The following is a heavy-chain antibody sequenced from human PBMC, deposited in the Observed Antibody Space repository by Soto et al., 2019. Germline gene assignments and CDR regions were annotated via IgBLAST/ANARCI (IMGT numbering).Heavy chain of an antibody. CDR3: ARQYCSDGVCYGAYYYGMDV. CDR2: IYYSGST. V-gene: IGHV4-39*01. CDR1: GGSISSNNYY. J-gene: IGHJ6*02. D-gene: IGHD2-8*01. Sequence: PSETLSLTCTVSGGSISSNNYYWGWIRQPPGKGLEWIGSIYYSGSTYYNPSLKSRVTISVDTSKNQFSLKLSSVTAADTAAYYCARQYCSDGVCYGAYYYGMDVWGQGTTVT.